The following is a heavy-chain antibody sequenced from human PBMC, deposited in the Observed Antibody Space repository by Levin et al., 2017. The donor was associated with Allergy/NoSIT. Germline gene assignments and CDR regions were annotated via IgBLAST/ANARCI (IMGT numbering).Heavy chain of an antibody. V-gene: IGHV1-8*01. CDR1: GYTFTSYD. CDR2: MNPNSGNT. CDR3: TRAQTAKFGY. D-gene: IGHD3-10*02. J-gene: IGHJ4*02. Sequence: GGSLRLSCKASGYTFTSYDINWVRQATGQGLEWMGWMNPNSGNTGYAQKFQGRVTMTRNTSISTAYMELSSLRSEDTAVYYCTRAQTAKFGYWGQGTLVTVSS.